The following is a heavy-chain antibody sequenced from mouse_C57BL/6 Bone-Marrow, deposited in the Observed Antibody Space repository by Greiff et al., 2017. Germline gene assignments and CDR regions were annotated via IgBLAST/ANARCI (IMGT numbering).Heavy chain of an antibody. CDR1: GYSITSDY. D-gene: IGHD1-1*01. V-gene: IGHV3-8*01. CDR3: ARIYYGTDWYFDV. Sequence: EVHLVESGPGLAKPSQTLSLTCSVTGYSITSDYWNWIRKFPGNKLEYMGYISYSGSTYYNPSPKSRISITRDTSRNEYYLLWNSVTTEDTATYCCARIYYGTDWYFDVWGTGTTVTVSS. CDR2: ISYSGST. J-gene: IGHJ1*03.